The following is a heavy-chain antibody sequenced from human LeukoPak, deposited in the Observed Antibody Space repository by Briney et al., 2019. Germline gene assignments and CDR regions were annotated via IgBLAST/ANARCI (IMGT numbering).Heavy chain of an antibody. D-gene: IGHD1-26*01. Sequence: VASVKVSCKASGYTFTSYDINWVRQATGQGLEWMGWMNPNSGNTGYAQKFQGRVTMTRNTSISTAYMELSSLRSEDTAVYYCATDVGFGGSRTFDYWGQGTLVTVSS. CDR2: MNPNSGNT. J-gene: IGHJ4*02. CDR3: ATDVGFGGSRTFDY. CDR1: GYTFTSYD. V-gene: IGHV1-8*01.